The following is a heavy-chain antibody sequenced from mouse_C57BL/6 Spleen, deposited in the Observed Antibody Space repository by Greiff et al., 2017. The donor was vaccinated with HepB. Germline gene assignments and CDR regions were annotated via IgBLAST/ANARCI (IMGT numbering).Heavy chain of an antibody. CDR2: IYPGDGDT. Sequence: QVHVKQSGPELVKPGASVKISCKASGYAFSSSWMNWVKQRPGKGLEWIGRIYPGDGDTNYNGKFKGKATMTADKSSSTAYMQLSSLTSEDSAVYFCATYYYGSSYEFAYWGQGTLVTVSA. V-gene: IGHV1-82*01. D-gene: IGHD1-1*01. J-gene: IGHJ3*01. CDR1: GYAFSSSW. CDR3: ATYYYGSSYEFAY.